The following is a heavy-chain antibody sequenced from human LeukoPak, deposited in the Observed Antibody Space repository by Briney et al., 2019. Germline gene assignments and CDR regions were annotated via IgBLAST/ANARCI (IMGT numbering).Heavy chain of an antibody. J-gene: IGHJ6*02. CDR2: INHSRSN. Sequence: PSETLSLTCAVYGGSSSGYYWRWVRQPPGKGLEWIGEINHSRSNYYNPSLKSRVTISVDTSKNQFSLKLSSVTAADTAVYYGARGLGYYGSGRVRQYCGMDVWGQGTRVSVSS. CDR3: ARGLGYYGSGRVRQYCGMDV. D-gene: IGHD3-10*01. V-gene: IGHV4-34*01. CDR1: GGSSSGYY.